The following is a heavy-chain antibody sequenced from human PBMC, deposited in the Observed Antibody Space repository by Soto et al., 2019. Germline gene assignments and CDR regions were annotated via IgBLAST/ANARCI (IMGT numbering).Heavy chain of an antibody. CDR2: ISYDGSNK. CDR1: GFTFSSYA. Sequence: PGGSLRLSCAASGFTFSSYAMHWVRQAPGKGLEWVAVISYDGSNKYCADSVKGRFTISRDNSKNTLYLQMNSLRAEDTAVYYCARGGMYYYDSSGYYRRGYYYYGMDVWGQGTTVTVSS. J-gene: IGHJ6*02. D-gene: IGHD3-22*01. CDR3: ARGGMYYYDSSGYYRRGYYYYGMDV. V-gene: IGHV3-30-3*01.